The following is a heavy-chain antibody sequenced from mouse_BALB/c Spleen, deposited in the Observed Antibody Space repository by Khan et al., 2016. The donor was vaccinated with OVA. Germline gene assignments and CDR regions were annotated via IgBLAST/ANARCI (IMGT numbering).Heavy chain of an antibody. D-gene: IGHD2-10*01. CDR1: GYTFTNYG. J-gene: IGHJ4*01. CDR3: ARPPYLSYTLDY. CDR2: INTYTGEP. Sequence: VQLQESGPELKKPGETVKISCKASGYTFTNYGMNWVKQSPGKALKWMGWINTYTGEPTYADDFKGRFAFSLETSATTAYLQINNRKNEETATYFCARPPYLSYTLDYWGQGTAVTVSS. V-gene: IGHV9-3-1*01.